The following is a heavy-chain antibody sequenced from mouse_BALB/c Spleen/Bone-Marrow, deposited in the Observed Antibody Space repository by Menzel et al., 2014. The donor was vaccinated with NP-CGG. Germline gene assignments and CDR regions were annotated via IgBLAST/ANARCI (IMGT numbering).Heavy chain of an antibody. V-gene: IGHV1S81*02. CDR1: GYTFTSYW. J-gene: IGHJ2*01. CDR2: INPSNGRT. Sequence: VQLQQSGAELVKPGASVKLSCKASGYTFTSYWMHWVKRRPGQGLEWIGEINPSNGRTNYNEKFKSKATLTVDKSSSTAYMQLSSLTPEDSAVYYCARGTFDYWGQGTTLTVSS. CDR3: ARGTFDY.